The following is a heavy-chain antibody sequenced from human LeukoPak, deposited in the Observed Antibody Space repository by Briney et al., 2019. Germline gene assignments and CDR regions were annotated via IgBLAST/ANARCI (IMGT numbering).Heavy chain of an antibody. CDR3: AKELNWKMSAFDI. V-gene: IGHV1-3*02. CDR2: SNAGNGNT. CDR1: GYTFTSYA. Sequence: GASVKVSCKASGYTFTSYAMHWVRQAPGQRLEWVGWSNAGNGNTKYSQEFQGRVTITRDTSASTAYMELSSLRSEDMAVYYCAKELNWKMSAFDIWGQGTMVTVSS. J-gene: IGHJ3*02. D-gene: IGHD1-1*01.